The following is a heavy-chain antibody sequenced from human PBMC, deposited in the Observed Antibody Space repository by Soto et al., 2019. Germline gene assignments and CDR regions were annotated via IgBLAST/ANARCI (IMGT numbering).Heavy chain of an antibody. D-gene: IGHD3-22*01. J-gene: IGHJ4*02. CDR2: ISYDGSNK. CDR1: GFTFSSYA. V-gene: IGHV3-30-3*01. Sequence: GGSLRLSCAASGFTFSSYAMHWVRQAPGKGLEWVAVISYDGSNKYYADSVKGRFTISRDNSKNTLYLQMNSLRAEDTAVYYCARDLTSLTYYYDSRKDYYFDYWGQGTLVTVSS. CDR3: ARDLTSLTYYYDSRKDYYFDY.